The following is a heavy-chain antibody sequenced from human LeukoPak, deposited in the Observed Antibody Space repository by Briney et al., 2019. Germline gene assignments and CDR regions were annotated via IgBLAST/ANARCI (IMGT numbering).Heavy chain of an antibody. Sequence: PSETLSLTCAVYGGSFSGYYWSWIRQPPGKGLEWIGEINHSGSTNYNPSLKSRVTISVDTSKNQFSLKLSSVTAADTAVYYCARAAGSGYPDAFDIWGQGTMVTVSS. CDR2: INHSGST. CDR1: GGSFSGYY. CDR3: ARAAGSGYPDAFDI. D-gene: IGHD3-22*01. V-gene: IGHV4-34*01. J-gene: IGHJ3*02.